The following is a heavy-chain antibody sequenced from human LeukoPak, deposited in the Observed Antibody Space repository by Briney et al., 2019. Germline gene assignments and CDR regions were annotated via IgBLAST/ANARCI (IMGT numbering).Heavy chain of an antibody. Sequence: GGSLRLSCAASRFTFDDYAMHWVRPAPGKGLEWVSGISWDSGSIGYADSVKGRFTSSRDNATTSLYLQMNSLRAEDTALYYCAKDLGPGSMATSPGFDYWGQGTLVTVSS. V-gene: IGHV3-9*01. CDR3: AKDLGPGSMATSPGFDY. CDR1: RFTFDDYA. CDR2: ISWDSGSI. J-gene: IGHJ4*02. D-gene: IGHD5-24*01.